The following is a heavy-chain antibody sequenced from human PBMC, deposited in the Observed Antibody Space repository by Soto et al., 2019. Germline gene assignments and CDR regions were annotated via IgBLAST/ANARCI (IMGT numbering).Heavy chain of an antibody. CDR1: GGPISSYY. CDR3: ASGGMVSLYGMDV. J-gene: IGHJ6*02. V-gene: IGHV4-59*01. CDR2: IYYSGST. Sequence: PSETLSLTCTVSGGPISSYYWSWIRQPPGKGLEWIGYIYYSGSTNYNPSLKSRVTISVDTSKNQFSLKLSSVTAADTAVYYCASGGMVSLYGMDVWGQGTMVTVSS. D-gene: IGHD3-10*01.